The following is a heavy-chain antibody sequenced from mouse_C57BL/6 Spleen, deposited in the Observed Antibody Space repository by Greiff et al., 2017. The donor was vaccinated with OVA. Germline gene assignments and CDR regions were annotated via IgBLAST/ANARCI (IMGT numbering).Heavy chain of an antibody. Sequence: QVQLQQPGAELVKPGASVKLSCKASGYTFTSYWMHWVKQRPGQGLEWIGMIHPNSGSTNYTEKFKSKATLTVDKSSSTAYMQLSSLTSEDSAVYYCARQGDYYYGSSYPNWYFDVWGTGTTVTVSS. CDR3: ARQGDYYYGSSYPNWYFDV. J-gene: IGHJ1*03. CDR2: IHPNSGST. CDR1: GYTFTSYW. V-gene: IGHV1-64*01. D-gene: IGHD1-1*01.